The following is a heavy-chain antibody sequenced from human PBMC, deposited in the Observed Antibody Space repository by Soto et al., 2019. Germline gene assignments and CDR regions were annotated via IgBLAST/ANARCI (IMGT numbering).Heavy chain of an antibody. CDR1: GFTFSNYW. D-gene: IGHD6-19*01. Sequence: EVQLVESGGGLVQPGGSLRLSCVASGFTFSNYWMHWVRQTPGEGLVWVSRLNSDGSNTDYADSVKGRFSISRDNAKNTVDLQMNSLRADDTALYYCARGAKGQWLVDFWGQGTLVTVSS. CDR3: ARGAKGQWLVDF. V-gene: IGHV3-74*01. J-gene: IGHJ4*02. CDR2: LNSDGSNT.